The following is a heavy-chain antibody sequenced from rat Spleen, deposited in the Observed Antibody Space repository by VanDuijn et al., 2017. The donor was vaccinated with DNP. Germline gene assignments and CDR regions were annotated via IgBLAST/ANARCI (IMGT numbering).Heavy chain of an antibody. D-gene: IGHD2-2*01. CDR3: AREDKGVDA. J-gene: IGHJ4*01. Sequence: EVQLVESGGDLVQPGRSLKLSCAASGFTFSSYGMAWVRQTPTKGLEWVASISTGGNNTYYRDSVSGHFIISRDKAKSTLYLQMSKLGSEDTAIYYCAREDKGVDAWGQGVSVTVSS. CDR1: GFTFSSYG. V-gene: IGHV5S13*01. CDR2: ISTGGNNT.